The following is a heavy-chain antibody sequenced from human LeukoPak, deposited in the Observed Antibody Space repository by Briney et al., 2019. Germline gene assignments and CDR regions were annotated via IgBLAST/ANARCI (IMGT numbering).Heavy chain of an antibody. V-gene: IGHV4-59*01. CDR2: IYYSGST. CDR3: AGAIQRYCSSTSCCYDAFDI. D-gene: IGHD2-2*01. J-gene: IGHJ3*02. Sequence: SETLSLACTVSGGSISSYYWSWIRQPPGKGLEWIGYIYYSGSTNYNPSLKSRVTISVDTSKNQFSLKLSSVTAADTAVYYCAGAIQRYCSSTSCCYDAFDIWGQGTMVTVSS. CDR1: GGSISSYY.